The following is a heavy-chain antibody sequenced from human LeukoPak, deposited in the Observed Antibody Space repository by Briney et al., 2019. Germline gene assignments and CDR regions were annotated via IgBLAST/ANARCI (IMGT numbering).Heavy chain of an antibody. CDR2: INAGNGNT. J-gene: IGHJ4*02. D-gene: IGHD3-22*01. V-gene: IGHV1-3*03. Sequence: ASVKVSCKASGYTFTSYAMHWVRQAPGQRLEWMGWINAGNGNTKYSQEFQGRVTITRDTSASTAYMELSSLRSEDMAVYYCAREKYYYDSSGYYYAYYFDYWGQGTLVTVSS. CDR3: AREKYYYDSSGYYYAYYFDY. CDR1: GYTFTSYA.